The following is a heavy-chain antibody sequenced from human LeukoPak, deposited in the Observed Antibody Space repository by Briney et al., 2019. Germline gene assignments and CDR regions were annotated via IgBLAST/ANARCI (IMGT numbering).Heavy chain of an antibody. Sequence: SQTLSLTCPISGDSVSRNTAGWSWIRQSPSRGLECLGRTYYRSKWYSDFAPSVRNRITINPDTSKNQFSLKVKSVIAADTAVYYCARGDVDPYVFDIWGQGTMVTVSS. CDR3: ARGDVDPYVFDI. J-gene: IGHJ3*02. CDR1: GDSVSRNTAG. CDR2: TYYRSKWYS. V-gene: IGHV6-1*01. D-gene: IGHD3-10*02.